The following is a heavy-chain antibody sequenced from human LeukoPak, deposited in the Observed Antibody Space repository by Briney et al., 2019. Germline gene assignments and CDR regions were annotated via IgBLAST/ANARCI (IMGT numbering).Heavy chain of an antibody. D-gene: IGHD3-22*01. CDR3: ARVKYYDSREGDAFDI. Sequence: GGSLRLSCAASGFTFSSYAMHWVRQAPGKGLEWVAVISYDGSNKYYTDSVKGRFTISRDNSKNTLYLQMNSLRAEDTAVYYCARVKYYDSREGDAFDIWGQGTMVTVSS. CDR1: GFTFSSYA. V-gene: IGHV3-30-3*01. J-gene: IGHJ3*02. CDR2: ISYDGSNK.